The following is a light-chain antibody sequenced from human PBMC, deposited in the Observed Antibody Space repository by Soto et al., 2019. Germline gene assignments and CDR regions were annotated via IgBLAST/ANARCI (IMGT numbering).Light chain of an antibody. CDR1: QTVSSS. Sequence: EIVLTQSPGTLSLSPGERATLSCRASQTVSSSLAWYQQKPGQAPRLLIYGASSRATGIADRFSGSGSGTDFTLTISRLEPEDFALYYCQQYGYSPITFGQGTRLEIK. CDR3: QQYGYSPIT. J-gene: IGKJ5*01. CDR2: GAS. V-gene: IGKV3-20*01.